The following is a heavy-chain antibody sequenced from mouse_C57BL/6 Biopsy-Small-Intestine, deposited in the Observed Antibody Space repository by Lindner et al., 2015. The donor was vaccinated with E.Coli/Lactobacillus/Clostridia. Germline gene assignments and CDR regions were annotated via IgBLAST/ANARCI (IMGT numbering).Heavy chain of an antibody. Sequence: SVKVSCKASGYTFTGHYIHWVRQAPGQGLEWMGWINPNSGGTNYAPRLQGRVTMTRDTSINTAYMELSGLTSDDTAVYYCTRASVIAATPPDYWGQGTLITVSS. J-gene: IGHJ4*01. V-gene: IGHV1-53*01. CDR2: INPNSGGT. CDR3: TRASVIAATPPDY. CDR1: GYTFTGHY. D-gene: IGHD1-1*02.